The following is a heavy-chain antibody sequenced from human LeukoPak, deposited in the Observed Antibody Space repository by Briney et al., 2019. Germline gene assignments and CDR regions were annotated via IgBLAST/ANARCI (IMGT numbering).Heavy chain of an antibody. CDR1: GGPISRYY. CDR2: DRGNN. CDR3: ARARSTMVRGVIKGMYFDY. V-gene: IGHV4-59*08. J-gene: IGHJ4*02. Sequence: PSETLSLTCTVSGGPISRYYWSWLRPPPGKGLDWIGYDRGNNNNNPPLKSRVTISVDTSKHQFSLKLNSVTAADTAVYYCARARSTMVRGVIKGMYFDYWGQGTLVTVSS. D-gene: IGHD3-10*01.